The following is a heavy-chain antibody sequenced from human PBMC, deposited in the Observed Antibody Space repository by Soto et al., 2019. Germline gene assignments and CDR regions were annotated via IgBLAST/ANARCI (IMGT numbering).Heavy chain of an antibody. V-gene: IGHV3-7*04. CDR2: IKEDGSEI. CDR1: GFTFSSYW. CDR3: VRSSGWTGDY. Sequence: PGGSLRLSCAASGFTFSSYWMSWVRQVPGKGLEWVANIKEDGSEINYVDSLKGRFTISRDNAKNSLYLQMNSLRAEDTAVYYCVRSSGWTGDYWGQGILVTVSS. D-gene: IGHD3-10*01. J-gene: IGHJ4*02.